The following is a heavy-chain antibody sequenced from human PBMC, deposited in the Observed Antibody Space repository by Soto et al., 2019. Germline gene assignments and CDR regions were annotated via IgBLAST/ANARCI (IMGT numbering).Heavy chain of an antibody. V-gene: IGHV4-4*07. CDR3: ARDRDSSGFYFDY. CDR2: IYTSGST. Sequence: SETLSLTCTVSGGSISSYYWSWIRQPAGKGLEWIGRIYTSGSTNSNPSIKSRVTMSVDTSKNQFSRKLSSVTAADTAVYYCARDRDSSGFYFDYWGQGTLVTVSS. CDR1: GGSISSYY. J-gene: IGHJ4*02. D-gene: IGHD3-22*01.